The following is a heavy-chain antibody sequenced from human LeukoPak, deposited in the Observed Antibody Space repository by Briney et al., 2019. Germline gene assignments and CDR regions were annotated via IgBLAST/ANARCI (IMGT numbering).Heavy chain of an antibody. CDR3: ARDSGGSGSYAQYFFDC. J-gene: IGHJ4*02. Sequence: ASVKVSCKASGYTFTSCGISWVRQAPGQGLEWMGWISAYNGNSNYAQKFQGRVTMTTDTSTSTGYMELRSLRSEDTAVYYCARDSGGSGSYAQYFFDCWGQGTLVTVSS. D-gene: IGHD3-10*01. V-gene: IGHV1-18*01. CDR1: GYTFTSCG. CDR2: ISAYNGNS.